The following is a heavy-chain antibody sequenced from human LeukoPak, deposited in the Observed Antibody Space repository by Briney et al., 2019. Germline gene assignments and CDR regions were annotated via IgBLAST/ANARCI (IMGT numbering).Heavy chain of an antibody. CDR1: GGTFSSYA. V-gene: IGHV1-69*13. J-gene: IGHJ4*02. CDR2: VIPIFGTT. CDR3: ARAPDCSSTSCYYWVDY. Sequence: SVKVSCKASGGTFSSYAISWVRQAPGQGLEWMGGVIPIFGTTNYAQKFQGRVTITADESTSTAYMELSSLRSEDTAVYYCARAPDCSSTSCYYWVDYWGQGTLVTVSS. D-gene: IGHD2-2*01.